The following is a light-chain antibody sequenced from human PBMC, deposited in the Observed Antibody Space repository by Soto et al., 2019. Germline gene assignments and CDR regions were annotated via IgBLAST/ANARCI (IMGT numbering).Light chain of an antibody. CDR3: QQYDNLPIT. CDR1: QSVSSSF. V-gene: IGKV3-20*01. CDR2: GAS. J-gene: IGKJ5*01. Sequence: EIVLAQSPGTLSLSPGESSTLSCRFSQSVSSSFLAWYQQKAGQAPRLLIYGASRRATGIPDRFSGSGSGTDFTLTISRLEPEDIATYYCQQYDNLPITFGQGTRLEI.